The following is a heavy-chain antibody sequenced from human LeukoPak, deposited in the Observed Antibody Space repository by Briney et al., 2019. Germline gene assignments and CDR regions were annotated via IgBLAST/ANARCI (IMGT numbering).Heavy chain of an antibody. CDR3: VKEDSYWYDSSGSPT. J-gene: IGHJ3*01. CDR2: ISANGGST. V-gene: IGHV3-64D*06. CDR1: GFTFSRFF. Sequence: VGSLRLSCSASGFTFSRFFMHWARQAPGKGLEYVSGISANGGSTYYADPVKGRFTISRDNSKNTVSLQMSSLRAEDTAVYYCVKEDSYWYDSSGSPTWGQGKRVTVSS. D-gene: IGHD3-22*01.